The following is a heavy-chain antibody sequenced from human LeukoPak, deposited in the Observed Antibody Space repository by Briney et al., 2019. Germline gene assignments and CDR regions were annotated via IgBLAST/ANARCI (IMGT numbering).Heavy chain of an antibody. J-gene: IGHJ6*03. CDR1: GYTFTGYY. D-gene: IGHD2-2*01. CDR3: ARDDIVVVPAGFGYSGYVLNYYYYMDV. CDR2: INPNSGGT. V-gene: IGHV1-2*02. Sequence: VASVTVSCKASGYTFTGYYMHCVRQAPGQGLEWMGWINPNSGGTNYAQKFQGRVTMTRDTSISTAYMELSRLRSDDTAVYYCARDDIVVVPAGFGYSGYVLNYYYYMDVWGKGTTVTVSS.